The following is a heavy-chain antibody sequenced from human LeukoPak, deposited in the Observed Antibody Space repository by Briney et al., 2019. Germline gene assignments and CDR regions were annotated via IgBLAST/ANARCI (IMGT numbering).Heavy chain of an antibody. V-gene: IGHV3-53*01. CDR1: GFTVSSNH. D-gene: IGHD2-21*02. CDR3: TSWGDTTAEYFQR. Sequence: PGGSLRLPCAASGFTVSSNHMNWVRQAPGKGLEWVSVIYNSDSTYYADSVKGRLTISRDNAQNSMYLQMNSLRVEDTAVYYCTSWGDTTAEYFQRWGQGTLVTVSS. J-gene: IGHJ1*01. CDR2: IYNSDST.